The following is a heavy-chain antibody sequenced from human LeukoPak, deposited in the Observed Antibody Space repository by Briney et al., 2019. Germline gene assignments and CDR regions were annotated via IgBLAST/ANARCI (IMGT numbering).Heavy chain of an antibody. J-gene: IGHJ4*02. Sequence: GGSLRLSCAASGFTFTSYAMSWVRQAPGKGLEWVSAISGSGGSTYYANSVKGRFTISRDNSKNTLYLQMNSLRAEDTAVYYCAKEPQAWFGELLPSHWGQGTLVTVSS. D-gene: IGHD3-10*01. CDR1: GFTFTSYA. CDR3: AKEPQAWFGELLPSH. CDR2: ISGSGGST. V-gene: IGHV3-23*01.